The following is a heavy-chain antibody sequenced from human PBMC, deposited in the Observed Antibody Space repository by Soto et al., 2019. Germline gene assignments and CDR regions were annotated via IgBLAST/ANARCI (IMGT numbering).Heavy chain of an antibody. D-gene: IGHD2-15*01. CDR2: INSDGSST. Sequence: EVQLVESGGGLVQPGGSLRLSCAASGFTFSSYWMHWVRQAPAKGLVWVSRINSDGSSTSYADSVKGRFTISRDNAKNTLYLQMNSLRAEDMAVYYCVRTSLVVAAATREDYWGQGTLVTVSS. CDR1: GFTFSSYW. CDR3: VRTSLVVAAATREDY. V-gene: IGHV3-74*01. J-gene: IGHJ4*02.